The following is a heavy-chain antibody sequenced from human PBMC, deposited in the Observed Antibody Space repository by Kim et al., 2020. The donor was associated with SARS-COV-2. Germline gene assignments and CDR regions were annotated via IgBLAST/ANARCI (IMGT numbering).Heavy chain of an antibody. V-gene: IGHV1-58*01. CDR1: GFTFTSSA. CDR3: AAPVTTFPDTNAFDI. D-gene: IGHD4-17*01. CDR2: IVVGSGNT. J-gene: IGHJ3*02. Sequence: SVKVSCKASGFTFTSSAVQWVRQARGQRLEWIGWIVVGSGNTNYAQKFQERVTITRDMSTSTAYMELSSLRSEDTAVYYCAAPVTTFPDTNAFDIWGQGTMVTVSS.